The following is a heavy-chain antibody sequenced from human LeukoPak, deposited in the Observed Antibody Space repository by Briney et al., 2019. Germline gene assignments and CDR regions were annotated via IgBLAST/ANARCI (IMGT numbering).Heavy chain of an antibody. CDR2: IRSKAYGGTT. Sequence: GGSLRLSCTASGFTFGDYAMSWVRQAPGKGLEWVGFIRSKAYGGTTEYAASVKGRFTISRDDSESIAYLQMNSLKTEDTAVYYCTRGPRYCSGGSCFLNYWGQGTLVTVSS. CDR1: GFTFGDYA. V-gene: IGHV3-49*04. D-gene: IGHD2-15*01. CDR3: TRGPRYCSGGSCFLNY. J-gene: IGHJ4*02.